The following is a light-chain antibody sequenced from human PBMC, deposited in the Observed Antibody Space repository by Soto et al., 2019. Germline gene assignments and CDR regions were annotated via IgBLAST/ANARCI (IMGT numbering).Light chain of an antibody. V-gene: IGLV4-69*01. CDR2: LNSDGSH. CDR1: SGHSSYA. CDR3: QTWGTSARAV. J-gene: IGLJ2*01. Sequence: QSVLTQSPSASASLGASVKLTCTLSSGHSSYAIAWHQQQPEKGPRYLMKLNSDGSHSKGDGIPDRFSGSSSGAERYLTISSLQSEDEADYYCQTWGTSARAVFGGGTKLTVL.